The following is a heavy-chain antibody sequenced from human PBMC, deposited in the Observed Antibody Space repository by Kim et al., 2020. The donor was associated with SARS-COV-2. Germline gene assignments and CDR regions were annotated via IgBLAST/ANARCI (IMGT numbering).Heavy chain of an antibody. CDR1: GYTFTSYG. CDR2: ISAYNGNT. D-gene: IGHD6-13*01. V-gene: IGHV1-18*01. J-gene: IGHJ4*02. CDR3: ARDLRQSSSWYDLTLYYFDY. Sequence: ASVKVSCKASGYTFTSYGISWVRQAPGQGLEWMGWISAYNGNTNYAQKLQGRVTMTTDTSTSTAYMELRSLRSDDTAVYYCARDLRQSSSWYDLTLYYFDYWGQGTLVTVSS.